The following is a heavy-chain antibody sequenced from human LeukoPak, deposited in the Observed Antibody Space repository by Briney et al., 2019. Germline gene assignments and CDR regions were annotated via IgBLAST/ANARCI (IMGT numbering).Heavy chain of an antibody. CDR1: GGSFSGYY. CDR3: ARGSRWTRRSYFDY. D-gene: IGHD4-23*01. V-gene: IGHV4-34*01. J-gene: IGHJ4*02. CDR2: INHSGST. Sequence: PSETLSLTCAVYGGSFSGYYWSWIRQPPGKGLEWIGEINHSGSTNYNPSLKSRVTISVDTSKNQFSLKLSSVTAADTAVYYCARGSRWTRRSYFDYWGQGTLVTVSS.